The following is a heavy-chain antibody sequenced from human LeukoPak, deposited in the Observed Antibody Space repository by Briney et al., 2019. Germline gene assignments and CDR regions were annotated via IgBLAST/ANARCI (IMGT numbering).Heavy chain of an antibody. D-gene: IGHD1-26*01. V-gene: IGHV4-30-4*01. CDR2: IYYSGST. Sequence: PSETLSLTCTVSGGSISSGDYYWSWIRQPPGKGLEWIGYIYYSGSTYYNPSLKSRVTISVDTSKNQFSLKLSFVTAADTAVYYCARETVGDTPWFDSWGQGTLVTVSS. CDR3: ARETVGDTPWFDS. CDR1: GGSISSGDYY. J-gene: IGHJ5*01.